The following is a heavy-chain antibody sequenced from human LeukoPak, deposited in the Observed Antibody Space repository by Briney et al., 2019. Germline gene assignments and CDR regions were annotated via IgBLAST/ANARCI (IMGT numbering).Heavy chain of an antibody. CDR2: VSAHNGDT. V-gene: IGHV1-18*01. D-gene: IGHD2-2*01. CDR3: ATTLRTFDCSSTSCFYNWFDP. CDR1: GYTFSSYG. Sequence: GASVKVSCKASGYTFSSYGLTWVRQAPGPGLEWMGWVSAHNGDTNYAQKFQGRVTMTEDTSTDTAYMELSSLRSEDTAVYYCATTLRTFDCSSTSCFYNWFDPWGQGTLVTVSS. J-gene: IGHJ5*02.